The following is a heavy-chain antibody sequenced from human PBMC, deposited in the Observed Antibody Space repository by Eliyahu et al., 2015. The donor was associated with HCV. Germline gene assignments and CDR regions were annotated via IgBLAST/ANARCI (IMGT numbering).Heavy chain of an antibody. CDR2: INGGGYNT. V-gene: IGHV3-23*04. CDR3: VKCGADVDLRFDH. CDR1: GFPFSSYA. Sequence: VRLVDSGGGLVQPGGSLRLSCAASGFPFSSYAMSWVRPGPGKGLEWVAAINGGGYNTYYAASVRGRFSVYRENLKDTTYLQMDGLTVEDTAMYYCVKCGADVDLRFDHWAQGTLVTVSS. J-gene: IGHJ4*02. D-gene: IGHD2-21*01.